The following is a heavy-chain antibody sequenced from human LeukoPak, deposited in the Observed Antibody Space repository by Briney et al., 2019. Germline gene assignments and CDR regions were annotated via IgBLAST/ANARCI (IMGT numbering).Heavy chain of an antibody. J-gene: IGHJ4*02. Sequence: GGSLRLSCAASGFTFSSYAMHWVRQAPGKGLEWVAVISYDGSNKYYADSVKGRFTISRDTSKTTLYLQMNSLRADDTAVYYCAKGLYHYFGSGSYTLDFWGQGTQVTVSS. CDR2: ISYDGSNK. CDR1: GFTFSSYA. V-gene: IGHV3-30-3*01. CDR3: AKGLYHYFGSGSYTLDF. D-gene: IGHD3-10*01.